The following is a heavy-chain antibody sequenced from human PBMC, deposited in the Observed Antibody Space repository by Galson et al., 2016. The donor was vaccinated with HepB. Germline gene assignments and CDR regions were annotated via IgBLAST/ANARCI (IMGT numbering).Heavy chain of an antibody. V-gene: IGHV4-4*02. CDR3: AASSGWWRLDS. D-gene: IGHD6-19*01. J-gene: IGHJ4*02. Sequence: SETLSLTCGVSGASITCGHWWSCVRQPPGKGLEWIGEMSHTGGTNYNPSLKSPVTIALDKSNNKFSVKITSMTAADTAVYYCAASSGWWRLDSWGQGVLVTVSS. CDR1: GASITCGHW. CDR2: MSHTGGT.